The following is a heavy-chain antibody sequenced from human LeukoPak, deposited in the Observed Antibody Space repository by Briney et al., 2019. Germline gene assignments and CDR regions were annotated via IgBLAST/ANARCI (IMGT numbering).Heavy chain of an antibody. D-gene: IGHD3-10*01. CDR2: INHSGST. CDR3: ARGRRTYYYSSGNLCYMDV. V-gene: IGHV4-34*01. J-gene: IGHJ6*03. CDR1: GGSFSGYY. Sequence: PSETLSLTCAVYGGSFSGYYWSWIRQPPGKGLEWIGEINHSGSTNCNPSLKSRVTISVDTSKNQFSLKLSSVTAADTAVYYCARGRRTYYYSSGNLCYMDVWGKGTTVTVSS.